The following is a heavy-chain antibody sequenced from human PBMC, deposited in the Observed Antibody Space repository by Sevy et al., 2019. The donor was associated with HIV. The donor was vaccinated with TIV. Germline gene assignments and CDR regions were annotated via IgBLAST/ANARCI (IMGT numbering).Heavy chain of an antibody. J-gene: IGHJ5*02. V-gene: IGHV3-13*01. CDR3: ARAYSTCWYDH. CDR2: IGTAGDT. CDR1: GFTFSSYD. Sequence: GGSLRLSCAASGFTFSSYDMHWVRQATGKGLEWVSAIGTAGDTYYPGSVKGRFTISRENAKNSLYLQMNSLRVGDTAVYYCARAYSTCWYDHWGQGTLVTVSS. D-gene: IGHD6-13*01.